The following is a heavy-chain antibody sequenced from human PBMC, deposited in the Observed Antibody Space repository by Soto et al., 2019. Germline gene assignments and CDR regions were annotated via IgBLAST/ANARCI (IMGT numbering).Heavy chain of an antibody. Sequence: EVQLVESGGGLVKPGGSLRLSCAASGFTFSNAWMNWVRQAPGKGLEWVGRIKSKTDGGTTDYAAPVKGRFTISRDDSKNTPYLQMNSLKTEDTAVYYCTTEYCTNGVCPYYHYYGMDVWGQGTTVTVSS. J-gene: IGHJ6*02. CDR2: IKSKTDGGTT. CDR1: GFTFSNAW. CDR3: TTEYCTNGVCPYYHYYGMDV. V-gene: IGHV3-15*07. D-gene: IGHD2-8*01.